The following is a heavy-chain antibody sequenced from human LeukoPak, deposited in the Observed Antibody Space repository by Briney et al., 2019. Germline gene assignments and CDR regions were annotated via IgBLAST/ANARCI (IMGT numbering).Heavy chain of an antibody. D-gene: IGHD2-2*01. V-gene: IGHV1-2*02. CDR1: GYSFTGYY. CDR2: INPYSGGT. Sequence: GASVNVSCKASGYSFTGYYMRWVRHAPGQGLEWMGWINPYSGGTNYAQKFQGRVTMTRDTSISTAYMELSRLRSDDTAVYYCVRDRTKYCSSTSCPLDYWGQGTLVTVSS. J-gene: IGHJ4*02. CDR3: VRDRTKYCSSTSCPLDY.